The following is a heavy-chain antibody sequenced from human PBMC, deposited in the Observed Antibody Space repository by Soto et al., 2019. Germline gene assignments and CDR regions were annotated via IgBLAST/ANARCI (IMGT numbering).Heavy chain of an antibody. CDR2: IYYSGST. D-gene: IGHD3-22*01. CDR3: ACYYYDSSGPIRHYDY. Sequence: PSETLSLTCTVSGGSISSGGYYWSWIRQHPGKGLEWIGYIYYSGSTYYNPSLKSRVTISVDTSKNQFSLKLSSVTAADTAVYYCACYYYDSSGPIRHYDYWGQGTLVTVSS. CDR1: GGSISSGGYY. J-gene: IGHJ4*02. V-gene: IGHV4-31*03.